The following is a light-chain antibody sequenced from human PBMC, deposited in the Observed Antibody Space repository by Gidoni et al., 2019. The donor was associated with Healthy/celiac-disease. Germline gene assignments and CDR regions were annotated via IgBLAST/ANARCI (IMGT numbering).Light chain of an antibody. CDR2: DAS. CDR3: QQYYNPPLT. Sequence: DIQLTQSPSSLSASVGDRVTITCPASQAISNYLKWYQQKPGKAPKLLIYDASNLETGVPSRFSGSGSGTDFTFTISSLQPEDIATYYCQQYYNPPLTFGGXTKVEIK. V-gene: IGKV1-33*01. CDR1: QAISNY. J-gene: IGKJ4*01.